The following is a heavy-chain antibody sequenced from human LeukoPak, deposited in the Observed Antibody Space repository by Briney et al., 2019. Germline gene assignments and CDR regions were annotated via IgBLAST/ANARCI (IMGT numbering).Heavy chain of an antibody. CDR3: ARPFLGYCTNGVCYYDY. Sequence: PGGSLRLSCAASGFTFSNYAMSWVRQAPGKGLEWVSAISGSGDNTYYADSVKGRFTVSRDNAKNSLYLQMNSLRAEDTAVYYCARPFLGYCTNGVCYYDYWGQGTLVTVSS. J-gene: IGHJ4*02. V-gene: IGHV3-23*01. CDR1: GFTFSNYA. CDR2: ISGSGDNT. D-gene: IGHD2-8*01.